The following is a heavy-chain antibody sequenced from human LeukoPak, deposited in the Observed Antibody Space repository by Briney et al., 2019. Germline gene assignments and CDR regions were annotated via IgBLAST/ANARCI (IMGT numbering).Heavy chain of an antibody. V-gene: IGHV1-18*01. CDR2: ISAYNGNT. CDR1: GYTFTSYG. D-gene: IGHD6-19*01. J-gene: IGHJ4*02. Sequence: ASVKVSCKASGYTFTSYGISWVRQAPGQGLEWMGWISAYNGNTNYAQKLQGRVTITRDTSASTAYMELSSLRSEDTAVYYCARDSDIAVLVYWGQGTLVTVSS. CDR3: ARDSDIAVLVY.